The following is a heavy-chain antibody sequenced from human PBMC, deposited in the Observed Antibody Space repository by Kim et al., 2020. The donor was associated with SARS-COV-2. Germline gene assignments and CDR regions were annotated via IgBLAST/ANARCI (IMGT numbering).Heavy chain of an antibody. Sequence: SVKVSCKASGGTFSSYAISWVRQAPGQGLEWMGGIIPIFGTANYAQNFQGRVTITADESTSTAYMELSSLRSEDTALYYCARGSSSSWSGVQYFYGMDVWGQGTTVTVSS. CDR1: GGTFSSYA. J-gene: IGHJ6*02. D-gene: IGHD6-13*01. CDR2: IIPIFGTA. V-gene: IGHV1-69*13. CDR3: ARGSSSSWSGVQYFYGMDV.